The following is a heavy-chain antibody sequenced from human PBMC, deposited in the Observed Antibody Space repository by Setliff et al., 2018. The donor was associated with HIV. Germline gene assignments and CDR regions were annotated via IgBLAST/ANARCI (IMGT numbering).Heavy chain of an antibody. CDR2: IIPIFKSA. Sequence: ASVKVSCKVSGDTFKNYGLNWVRQAPGQGLEWMGGIIPIFKSADYAQKFQGRVTITTAESTSTAYMDLSSLKSEDTAIYYCARTSGDAYNYEGAFDVWGQGTLVTVSS. CDR3: ARTSGDAYNYEGAFDV. CDR1: GDTFKNYG. D-gene: IGHD5-12*01. V-gene: IGHV1-69*05. J-gene: IGHJ3*01.